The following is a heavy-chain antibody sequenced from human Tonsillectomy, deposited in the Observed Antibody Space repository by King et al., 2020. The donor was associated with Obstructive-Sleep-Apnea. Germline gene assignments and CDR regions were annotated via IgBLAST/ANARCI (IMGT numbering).Heavy chain of an antibody. CDR3: ARVYFPGFDY. CDR1: GFTFSSYW. Sequence: VQLVESGGGLVQPGGSLRLSCAAFGFTFSSYWMSWVRQAPGKGLEWVANIRQDGSEKYYVDSVKGRFTISRDNAKNSLYLQMNSLRAEDTAVYYCARVYFPGFDYWGQGTLVTVSS. D-gene: IGHD2/OR15-2a*01. J-gene: IGHJ4*02. CDR2: IRQDGSEK. V-gene: IGHV3-7*01.